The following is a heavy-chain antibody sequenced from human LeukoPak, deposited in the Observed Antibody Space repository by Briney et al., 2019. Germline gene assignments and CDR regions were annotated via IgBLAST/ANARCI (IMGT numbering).Heavy chain of an antibody. Sequence: SETPSLTCTVSGGSISSYYWSWIRQPAGKGLEWIGRIYTSGSTNYNPSLKSRVTMSVDTSKNQFSLKLSSVTAADTAVYYCARGGGDYYDSSGYYQIDYWGQGTLVTVSS. CDR1: GGSISSYY. D-gene: IGHD3-22*01. CDR3: ARGGGDYYDSSGYYQIDY. CDR2: IYTSGST. V-gene: IGHV4-4*07. J-gene: IGHJ4*02.